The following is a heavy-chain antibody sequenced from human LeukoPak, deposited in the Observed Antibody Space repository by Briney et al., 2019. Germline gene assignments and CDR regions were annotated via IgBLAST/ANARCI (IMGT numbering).Heavy chain of an antibody. CDR3: ARFYSSGYYYGY. CDR2: ISAYNGNT. Sequence: ASVKVSCKASGYTFTSSGISWVRQAPGQGLEWMGWISAYNGNTNYAQKLQGRVTMTTDTSTSTAYMELRSLRSDDTAVYYCARFYSSGYYYGYWGQGALVTVSS. CDR1: GYTFTSSG. V-gene: IGHV1-18*01. J-gene: IGHJ4*02. D-gene: IGHD3-22*01.